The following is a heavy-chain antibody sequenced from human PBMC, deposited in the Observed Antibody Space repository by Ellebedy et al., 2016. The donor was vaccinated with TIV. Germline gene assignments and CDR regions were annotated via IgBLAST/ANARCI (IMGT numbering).Heavy chain of an antibody. Sequence: SETLSLTCTVSGGSISSYYWSRIRQPPGKGLEWIGYIYYSGSTNYNPSLKSRVTISVDTSKNQFSLKLSSVTAADTAVYYCARGQLDFDYWGQGTLVTVSS. CDR3: ARGQLDFDY. CDR2: IYYSGST. CDR1: GGSISSYY. D-gene: IGHD5-18*01. V-gene: IGHV4-59*01. J-gene: IGHJ4*02.